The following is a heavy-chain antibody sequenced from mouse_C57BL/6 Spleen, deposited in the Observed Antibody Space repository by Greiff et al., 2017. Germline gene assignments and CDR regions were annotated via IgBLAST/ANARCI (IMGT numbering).Heavy chain of an antibody. D-gene: IGHD1-1*01. J-gene: IGHJ3*01. CDR1: GYAFSSSW. Sequence: QVQLQQSGPELVKPGASVKISCKASGYAFSSSWMNWVKQRPGKGLEWIGRIYPGDGDTNYNGKFKGKATLTADKSSSTAYMQLSSLTSEDSAVYFCARSSYYGSSYEAWFAYWGQGTLVTVSA. V-gene: IGHV1-82*01. CDR2: IYPGDGDT. CDR3: ARSSYYGSSYEAWFAY.